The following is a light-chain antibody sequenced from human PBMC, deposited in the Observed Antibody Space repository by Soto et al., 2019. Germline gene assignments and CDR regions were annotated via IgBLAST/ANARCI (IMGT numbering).Light chain of an antibody. CDR3: NENYTYSEP. Sequence: DIQMTQSPSTLSASVGDRVTITCRASQTISSWLAWYTQXXGXXXKXXXXXXXTLKSGVPSRFSGSGSGTEFTLTISSLQPDVFTTTASNENYTYSEPFAHGTTAGMK. CDR1: QTISSW. J-gene: IGKJ1*01. V-gene: IGKV1-5*03. CDR2: XXX.